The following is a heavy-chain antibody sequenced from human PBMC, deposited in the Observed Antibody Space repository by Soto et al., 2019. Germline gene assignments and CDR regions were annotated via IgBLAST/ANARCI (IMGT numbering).Heavy chain of an antibody. CDR2: ISTGSSYI. J-gene: IGHJ4*02. Sequence: PGVLLRLPCAASGFNFGSYTMNWVRQAPWKGLEWVSSISTGSSYIYSADSVKGRFTISRDNAKSSLFLQMNSLGAEDTAVYYWARDICSGSRCHYPFDTWGQGTRVTVSS. D-gene: IGHD2-15*01. V-gene: IGHV3-21*01. CDR1: GFNFGSYT. CDR3: ARDICSGSRCHYPFDT.